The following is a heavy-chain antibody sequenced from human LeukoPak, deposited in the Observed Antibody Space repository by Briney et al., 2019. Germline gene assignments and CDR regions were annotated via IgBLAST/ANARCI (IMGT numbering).Heavy chain of an antibody. CDR3: ARDFGFSPSSGYSFDY. D-gene: IGHD3-22*01. V-gene: IGHV3-33*01. CDR1: GFTFSRYG. CDR2: IWYDGSNR. J-gene: IGHJ4*02. Sequence: GGSLRLSCAASGFTFSRYGMHWVRQAPGKGLEWVAVIWYDGSNRQYADSVKGRFTISRDNSKNTLYLQMNSLRAEDTAVYYCARDFGFSPSSGYSFDYWGQGALVTVSS.